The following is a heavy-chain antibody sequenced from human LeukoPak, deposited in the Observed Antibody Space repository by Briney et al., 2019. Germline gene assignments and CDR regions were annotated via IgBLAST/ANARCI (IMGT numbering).Heavy chain of an antibody. Sequence: ASVKVSCKASGYTFTSYGISWVRQAPGQGLEWMGGFDPEDGETIYAQKFQGRVAMTEDTSTDTAYMELSSLRSEDTAVYYCATYSVGMDVWGQGTTVTVSS. CDR2: FDPEDGET. CDR3: ATYSVGMDV. V-gene: IGHV1-24*01. CDR1: GYTFTSYG. D-gene: IGHD4-11*01. J-gene: IGHJ6*02.